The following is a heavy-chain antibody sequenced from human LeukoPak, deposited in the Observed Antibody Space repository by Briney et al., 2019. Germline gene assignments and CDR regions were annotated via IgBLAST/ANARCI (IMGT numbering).Heavy chain of an antibody. CDR1: GGSISSYY. D-gene: IGHD3-9*01. CDR2: IYYSGST. Sequence: SETLSLTCTVSGGSISSYYWSWIRQPSGKGLEWIGYIYYSGSTKYNPSLKSRVTISVDTSKNQFSLKLSSVTTADTAVYYCARSFFDYDILTGYFDYYYYGMDVWGQGTTVTVSS. J-gene: IGHJ6*02. CDR3: ARSFFDYDILTGYFDYYYYGMDV. V-gene: IGHV4-59*01.